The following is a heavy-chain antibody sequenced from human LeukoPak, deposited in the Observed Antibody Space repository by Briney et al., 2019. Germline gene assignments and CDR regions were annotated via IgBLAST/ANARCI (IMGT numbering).Heavy chain of an antibody. CDR3: ARGSIGLGAYDM. V-gene: IGHV3-64*01. Sequence: GGSLRLSCAASGFTFSRYAMHWVGQAPGKGLEYVSAISSNGGSTYYANSVKGRFTISRDNSKNTLYLQMGSLRAEDTAVYYCARGSIGLGAYDMWGQGTMVTVSS. J-gene: IGHJ3*02. CDR2: ISSNGGST. CDR1: GFTFSRYA.